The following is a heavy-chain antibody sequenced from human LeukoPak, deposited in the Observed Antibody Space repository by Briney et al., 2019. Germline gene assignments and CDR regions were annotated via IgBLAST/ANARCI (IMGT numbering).Heavy chain of an antibody. Sequence: GGSLRLSCAASGFTFSSYGMSWVRQAPGKGLEWVSAISGSGGSTYYADSVKGRFTISRDNSKNTLCLQMNSLRAEDTAVYYCAKPFYGRNWFDPWGQGTLVTVSS. CDR2: ISGSGGST. D-gene: IGHD2/OR15-2a*01. J-gene: IGHJ5*02. CDR1: GFTFSSYG. CDR3: AKPFYGRNWFDP. V-gene: IGHV3-23*01.